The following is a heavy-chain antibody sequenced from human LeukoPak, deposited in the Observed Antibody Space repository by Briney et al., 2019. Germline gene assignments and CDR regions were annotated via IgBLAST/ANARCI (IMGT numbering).Heavy chain of an antibody. Sequence: ASVNVSCKASGYTFTSYGISWVRQAPGQGLEWMGWISAYNGNTNYAQKLQGRVTMTTDTSTSTAYMELRSLRSDDTAVYYCARVTQYYYDSSGYYSYFDYWGQGTPVTVSS. J-gene: IGHJ4*02. D-gene: IGHD3-22*01. CDR2: ISAYNGNT. CDR1: GYTFTSYG. CDR3: ARVTQYYYDSSGYYSYFDY. V-gene: IGHV1-18*01.